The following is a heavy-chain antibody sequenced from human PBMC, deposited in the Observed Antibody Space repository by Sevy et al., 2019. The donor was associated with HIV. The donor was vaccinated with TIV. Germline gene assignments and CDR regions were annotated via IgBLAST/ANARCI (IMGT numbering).Heavy chain of an antibody. D-gene: IGHD6-19*01. V-gene: IGHV3-53*01. J-gene: IGHJ6*02. Sequence: GGSLRLSCAASGFTVSSNYMSWVRQAPGKGLEWVSVIYSGGSTYYADSVKGRFTISRDNSKNTLYLQMNSLRAEDTAVYYCARDKGIAVAGTEDYYYGMDVWGQWTTVTVSS. CDR3: ARDKGIAVAGTEDYYYGMDV. CDR1: GFTVSSNY. CDR2: IYSGGST.